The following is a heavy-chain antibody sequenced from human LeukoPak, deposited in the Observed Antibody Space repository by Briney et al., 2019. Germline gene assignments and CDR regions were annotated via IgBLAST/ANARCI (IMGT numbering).Heavy chain of an antibody. D-gene: IGHD4-17*01. CDR2: ISYDGRNK. V-gene: IGHV3-30*18. J-gene: IGHJ4*02. CDR1: GFTFSSYA. CDR3: ANLYGDYPDY. Sequence: GGSLRLSCAASGFTFSSYAMSWVRQAPGKGLEWVAVISYDGRNKYYADSVKGRFTISRDNSKNTLYLQMNSLRAEDTAVYYCANLYGDYPDYWGQGTLVTVSS.